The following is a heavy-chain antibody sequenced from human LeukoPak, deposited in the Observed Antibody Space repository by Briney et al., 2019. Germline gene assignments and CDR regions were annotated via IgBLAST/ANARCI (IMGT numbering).Heavy chain of an antibody. CDR3: ARLLRVGYCSTTTCNWFDP. CDR1: GGSISSYY. D-gene: IGHD2-2*03. CDR2: IYTSGST. Sequence: SETLSLTCTVSGGSISSYYWSWIRQPAGKGLEWIGRIYTSGSTNYNPSLKSRVTMSVDTSKNQFSLKLSSVTAADTAVYYCARLLRVGYCSTTTCNWFDPWGQGTLVTVSS. J-gene: IGHJ5*02. V-gene: IGHV4-4*07.